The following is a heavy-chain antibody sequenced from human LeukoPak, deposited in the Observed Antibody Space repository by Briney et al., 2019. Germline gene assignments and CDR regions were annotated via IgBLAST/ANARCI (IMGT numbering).Heavy chain of an antibody. D-gene: IGHD3-22*01. J-gene: IGHJ6*03. CDR1: GGSISSGDYY. CDR2: IYYSGST. CDR3: AKTGRDYYDSSGYFPGYYYYYMDV. Sequence: SQTLSLTCTVSGGSISSGDYYWSWIRQPPGKGLEWIGYIYYSGSTYYNPSLKSRVTISVDTSKNQFSLKLSSVTAADTAVYYCAKTGRDYYDSSGYFPGYYYYYMDVWGKGTTVTVSS. V-gene: IGHV4-30-4*08.